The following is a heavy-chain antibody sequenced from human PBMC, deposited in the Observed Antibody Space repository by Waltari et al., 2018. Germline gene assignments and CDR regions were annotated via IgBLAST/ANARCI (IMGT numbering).Heavy chain of an antibody. J-gene: IGHJ4*02. CDR2: IWYDGSNK. Sequence: QVQLVESGGGVVQPGRSLRLSCAASGFTFSSYGMYWVRQAPGKGVEWGAVIWYDGSNKYYADSVKGRFTISRDNSKNTLYLQMNSLRAEDTAVYYCARGGYSSSWYIGFDYWGQGTLVTVSS. CDR1: GFTFSSYG. CDR3: ARGGYSSSWYIGFDY. V-gene: IGHV3-33*01. D-gene: IGHD6-13*01.